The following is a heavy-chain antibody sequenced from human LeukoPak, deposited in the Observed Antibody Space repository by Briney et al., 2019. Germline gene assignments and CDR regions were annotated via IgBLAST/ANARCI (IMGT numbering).Heavy chain of an antibody. J-gene: IGHJ4*02. CDR2: INPNSGGT. V-gene: IGHV1-2*02. CDR3: AREGILTGYYDY. D-gene: IGHD3-9*01. Sequence: ASVKVSCKASGYIFTDYYMHWMRQAPGQGLEWMGWINPNSGGTNYAQKFQGRVTMTRDTSISTAYMELSRLRSDDTAVYYCAREGILTGYYDYWGQGALVTVSS. CDR1: GYIFTDYY.